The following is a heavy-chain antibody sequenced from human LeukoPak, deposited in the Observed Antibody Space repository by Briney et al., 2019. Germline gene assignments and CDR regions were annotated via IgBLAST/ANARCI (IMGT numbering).Heavy chain of an antibody. J-gene: IGHJ4*02. CDR2: ISAYNGNT. Sequence: ASVKVSCKASGYSFTNYGISWVRQAPGQGLEWMGWISAYNGNTNYAQKLQGRVTMTTDTSTSTGYMELRSLRSDDTAVYYCARGYYDSSDYSFDYWGQGTLVTVSS. D-gene: IGHD3-22*01. CDR1: GYSFTNYG. CDR3: ARGYYDSSDYSFDY. V-gene: IGHV1-18*01.